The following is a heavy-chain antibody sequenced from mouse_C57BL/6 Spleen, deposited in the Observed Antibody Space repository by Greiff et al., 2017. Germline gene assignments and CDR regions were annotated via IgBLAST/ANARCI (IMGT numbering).Heavy chain of an antibody. J-gene: IGHJ1*03. Sequence: EVKLQESGPGLVKPSQSLSLTCSVTGYSITSGYYWNWIRQFPANKLEWMGYISYDGSNNYNPSLKNRISITRDTSKNQFFLKLNSVTTEDTATYYCARYYYGREGYFDVWGTGTTVTVSS. CDR3: ARYYYGREGYFDV. D-gene: IGHD1-1*01. CDR1: GYSITSGYY. CDR2: ISYDGSN. V-gene: IGHV3-6*01.